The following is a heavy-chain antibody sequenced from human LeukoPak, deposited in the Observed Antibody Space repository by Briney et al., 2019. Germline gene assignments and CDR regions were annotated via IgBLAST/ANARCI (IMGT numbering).Heavy chain of an antibody. J-gene: IGHJ4*02. CDR1: GGSISSTNW. CDR3: ARNVDTAMVTAY. V-gene: IGHV4-4*02. CDR2: IYQSGSA. Sequence: TSETLSLTCAVSGGSISSTNWWSWVSQPPGKGLEWIGEIYQSGSANYNPSLKSRVTISVDKSKNPFSRKVSSVTAADTGVYYCARNVDTAMVTAYWGEGTPVTVSS. D-gene: IGHD5-18*01.